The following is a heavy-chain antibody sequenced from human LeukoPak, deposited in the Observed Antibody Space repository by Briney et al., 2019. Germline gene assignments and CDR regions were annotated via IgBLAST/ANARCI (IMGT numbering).Heavy chain of an antibody. J-gene: IGHJ4*02. Sequence: SGGSLRLSCAASGFTVSSNYMSWVRQAPGKGLEWVSVIYSGGSTYYADSVKGRFTISRDNSKNTLYLQMNSLRAEDTAVYYCARTSVSRGYSYGTFDYWGQGTLVTVSS. CDR3: ARTSVSRGYSYGTFDY. CDR2: IYSGGST. V-gene: IGHV3-66*01. CDR1: GFTVSSNY. D-gene: IGHD5-18*01.